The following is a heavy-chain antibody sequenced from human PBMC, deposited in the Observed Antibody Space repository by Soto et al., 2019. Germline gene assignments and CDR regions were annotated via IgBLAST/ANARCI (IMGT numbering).Heavy chain of an antibody. CDR2: IDVSATVT. V-gene: IGHV3-74*03. CDR1: GFTFSSYW. J-gene: IGHJ4*02. D-gene: IGHD2-2*01. CDR3: GRGGLEPVDY. Sequence: EVQLVESGGGLVQPGGSLRLSCEGSGFTFSSYWMHWIRQRPGKGLEWVARIDVSATVTTYADSVEGRFTVYRNNAEHTMYLHMYSLTAEDTALYYCGRGGLEPVDYWGQGTLVSVSS.